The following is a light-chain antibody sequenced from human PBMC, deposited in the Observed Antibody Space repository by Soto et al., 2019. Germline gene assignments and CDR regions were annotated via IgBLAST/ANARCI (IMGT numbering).Light chain of an antibody. Sequence: DIVMTQSPLSLPVTPGEPASISCRSSQSLLHSNGHTYLDWYLQKPGQSPQLLIYLGSNRASGVPDRFSGSGSGTDLTLKISRVEAEDVGVYYCMQALQTPYTFGQGTKLEIK. CDR3: MQALQTPYT. J-gene: IGKJ2*01. V-gene: IGKV2-28*01. CDR2: LGS. CDR1: QSLLHSNGHTY.